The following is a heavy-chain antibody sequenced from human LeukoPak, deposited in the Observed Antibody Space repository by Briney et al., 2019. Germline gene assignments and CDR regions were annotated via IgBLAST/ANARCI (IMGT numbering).Heavy chain of an antibody. CDR1: GGSFSGYY. CDR2: INLRGST. J-gene: IGHJ5*02. D-gene: IGHD3-10*01. V-gene: IGHV4-34*01. CDR3: ARRRITMVRGVDWFDP. Sequence: SETLSLTCAVYGGSFSGYYWSWIRQPTGKGLEWIGEINLRGSTTYNPSLKSRVTISLDASKSQLSLKLSSVTAADTAVYYCARRRITMVRGVDWFDPWGQGTLVTVSS.